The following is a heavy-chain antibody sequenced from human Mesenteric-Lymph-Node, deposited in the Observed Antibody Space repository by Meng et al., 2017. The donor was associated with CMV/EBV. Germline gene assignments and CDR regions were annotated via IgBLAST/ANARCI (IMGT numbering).Heavy chain of an antibody. J-gene: IGHJ4*02. D-gene: IGHD2-21*01. Sequence: ASVKVSCKLSEYTFTGYYMHWVRQAPGQGLEWMGWINPNNGGTNYAQKFQGRVTMTRDTSISTAYMELNRLRSDDTAVYYCARNSTVWGQGTLVTVSS. CDR1: EYTFTGYY. CDR3: ARNSTV. CDR2: INPNNGGT. V-gene: IGHV1-2*02.